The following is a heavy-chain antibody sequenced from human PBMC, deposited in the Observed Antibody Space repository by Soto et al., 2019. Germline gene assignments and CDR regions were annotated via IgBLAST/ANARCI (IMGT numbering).Heavy chain of an antibody. Sequence: QVQLVESGGGVVQPGRSLRLSCAASGFTFSSYAMHWVRQAPGKGLEWVAVISYDGSNKYYADSVKGRFTNSRDNSKNTLYLQMNSLRAEDTAVYYCASVPLEYTNYWGQGTLVTVSS. V-gene: IGHV3-30-3*01. CDR2: ISYDGSNK. J-gene: IGHJ4*02. D-gene: IGHD2-2*02. CDR1: GFTFSSYA. CDR3: ASVPLEYTNY.